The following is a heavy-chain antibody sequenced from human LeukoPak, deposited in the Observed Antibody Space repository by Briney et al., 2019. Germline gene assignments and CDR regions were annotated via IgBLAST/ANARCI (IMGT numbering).Heavy chain of an antibody. D-gene: IGHD4-11*01. Sequence: ASVKVSCKASGYTFTGYYMHWVRQAPGQGLEWMGWINPNSGGTNYAQKFQGRVAMTRDTSISTAYMELSRLRSDDTAVYYCARVDSNYWWFDPWGQGTLVTVSS. CDR2: INPNSGGT. J-gene: IGHJ5*02. CDR3: ARVDSNYWWFDP. CDR1: GYTFTGYY. V-gene: IGHV1-2*02.